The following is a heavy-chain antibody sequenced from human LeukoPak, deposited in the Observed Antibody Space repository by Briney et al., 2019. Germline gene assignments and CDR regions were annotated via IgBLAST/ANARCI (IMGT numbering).Heavy chain of an antibody. J-gene: IGHJ5*02. CDR3: AKEPYSSGVFDP. Sequence: GRSLRLSCAASGFIFSNYAMHWVRQAPGKGLEWVAVIYFDGSNKYYADSVKDRFTISRDNSKNTLYLQMNSLRAEDTAIYYCAKEPYSSGVFDPWGQGTLVTVSS. CDR2: IYFDGSNK. D-gene: IGHD6-19*01. CDR1: GFIFSNYA. V-gene: IGHV3-33*06.